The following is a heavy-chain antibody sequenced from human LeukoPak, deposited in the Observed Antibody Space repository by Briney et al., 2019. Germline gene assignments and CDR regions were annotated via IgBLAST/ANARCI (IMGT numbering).Heavy chain of an antibody. J-gene: IGHJ4*02. V-gene: IGHV3-23*01. D-gene: IGHD3/OR15-3a*01. CDR3: AKDLLHVDKNYFDY. Sequence: GGSLRLSCAASGFTFSSYEMNWVRQAPGKGLEWVSAISGSGGSTYYADSVKGRFTISRDNSKNTLYLQMNSLRAEDTAVYYCAKDLLHVDKNYFDYWGQGTLVTVSS. CDR1: GFTFSSYE. CDR2: ISGSGGST.